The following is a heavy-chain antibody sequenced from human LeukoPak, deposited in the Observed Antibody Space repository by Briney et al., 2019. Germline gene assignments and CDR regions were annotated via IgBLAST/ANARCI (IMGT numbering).Heavy chain of an antibody. V-gene: IGHV1-46*01. Sequence: GASAKVSCKASGYTFTSYYMHWVRQAPGQGLEWMGIINPSGGSTSYAQKFQGRVTMTRDTSTSTVYMELSSLRSEDTAVYYCARGSIAAAGTDWFDPWGQGTLVTVSS. CDR2: INPSGGST. CDR3: ARGSIAAAGTDWFDP. CDR1: GYTFTSYY. D-gene: IGHD6-13*01. J-gene: IGHJ5*02.